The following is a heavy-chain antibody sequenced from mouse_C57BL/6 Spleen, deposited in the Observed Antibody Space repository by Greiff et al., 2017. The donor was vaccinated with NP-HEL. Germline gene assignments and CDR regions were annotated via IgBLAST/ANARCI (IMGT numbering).Heavy chain of an antibody. J-gene: IGHJ2*01. CDR2: IYPGNGDT. D-gene: IGHD1-1*01. Sequence: QVQLKESGAELVRPGASVKMSCKASGYTFTSYNMHWVKQTPRQGLEWIGAIYPGNGDTSYNQKFKGKATLTVDKSSSTAYMQLSSLTSEDSAVYFCARSGDYGSSYVELYWGQGTTLTVSS. CDR1: GYTFTSYN. V-gene: IGHV1-12*01. CDR3: ARSGDYGSSYVELY.